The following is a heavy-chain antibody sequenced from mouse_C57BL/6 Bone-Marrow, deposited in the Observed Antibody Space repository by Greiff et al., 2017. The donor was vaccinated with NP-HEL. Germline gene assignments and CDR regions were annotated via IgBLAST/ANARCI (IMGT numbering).Heavy chain of an antibody. CDR2: IRSKSNNYAT. V-gene: IGHV10-1*01. CDR3: VRVRRDYAMDY. CDR1: GFSFNTYA. J-gene: IGHJ4*01. Sequence: EVKLMESGGGLVQPKGSLKLSCAASGFSFNTYAMNWVRQAPGTGLEWVARIRSKSNNYATYYADSVKDRFTISRDDSESMLYLQMNNLKTEDTAMYYCVRVRRDYAMDYWGQGTSVTVSS. D-gene: IGHD2-14*01.